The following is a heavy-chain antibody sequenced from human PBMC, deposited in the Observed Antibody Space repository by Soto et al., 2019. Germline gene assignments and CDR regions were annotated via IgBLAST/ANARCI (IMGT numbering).Heavy chain of an antibody. V-gene: IGHV4-38-2*02. Sequence: SETLSLTCVVSGFSISSGYYWGWIRQPPGKGLEWTVSIDHSGTTYYNPSLKSRVTITVDTSKNQFSLNLNTVTAADTAIYYCARESSRDQNWFDPWGQGTLVTVSS. J-gene: IGHJ5*02. CDR2: IDHSGTT. CDR1: GFSISSGYY. D-gene: IGHD6-13*01. CDR3: ARESSRDQNWFDP.